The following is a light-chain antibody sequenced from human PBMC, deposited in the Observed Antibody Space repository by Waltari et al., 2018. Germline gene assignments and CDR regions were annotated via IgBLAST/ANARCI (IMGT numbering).Light chain of an antibody. CDR2: RDR. CDR3: QAWDSSSYVV. J-gene: IGLJ2*01. Sequence: SYELTQSPSVSVSPGQTVTISCSGDQLADKYVSWYQVKPGQSPVQVIYRDRMRPSGIPGRVSGSNSGNVGTLTISGTQSMDEADYYCQAWDSSSYVVFGGGTKVTVL. CDR1: QLADKY. V-gene: IGLV3-1*01.